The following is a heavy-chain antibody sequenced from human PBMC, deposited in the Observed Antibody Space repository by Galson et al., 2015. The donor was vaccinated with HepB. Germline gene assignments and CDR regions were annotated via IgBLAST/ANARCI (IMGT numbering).Heavy chain of an antibody. CDR2: INTNTGNP. CDR3: ARSGPESDYYYGMDV. V-gene: IGHV7-4-1*01. D-gene: IGHD1-14*01. Sequence: SVKVSCKASGYTFTRYAMNWVRQAPGQGLEWMGWINTNTGNPTYAQGFTGWFVFSLDTSVSTAYLQICSLKAEDTAVYYCARSGPESDYYYGMDVWGQGTTVTVSS. CDR1: GYTFTRYA. J-gene: IGHJ6*02.